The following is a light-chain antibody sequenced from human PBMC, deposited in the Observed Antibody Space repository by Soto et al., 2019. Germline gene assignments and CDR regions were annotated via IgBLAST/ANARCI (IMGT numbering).Light chain of an antibody. CDR1: QSVGRD. J-gene: IGKJ4*01. CDR2: GAS. CDR3: QHGYSTPLT. V-gene: IGKV3-15*01. Sequence: EIVMTQSPGTLSVSPGERATLSCRASQSVGRDLAWYQQKPGQAPRLLIYGASTWATGIPASFSGSGSGAEFTLTISSLQPEDFATYFCQHGYSTPLTFGGGTKVDIK.